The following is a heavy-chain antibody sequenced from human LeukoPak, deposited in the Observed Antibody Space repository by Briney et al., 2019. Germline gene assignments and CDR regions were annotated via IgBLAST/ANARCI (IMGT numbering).Heavy chain of an antibody. J-gene: IGHJ5*02. Sequence: GGSLRLSCAASGFTFSSYSMNWVRQAPGKGLEWVSSISSSSSYIYYADSVKGRFTISRDNAKNSLYLQMNSLRAEDTAVYYCARDDKGDGSVSSCYNWFYPWGQGTLVTVSS. V-gene: IGHV3-21*01. CDR3: ARDDKGDGSVSSCYNWFYP. CDR1: GFTFSSYS. CDR2: ISSSSSYI. D-gene: IGHD3-10*01.